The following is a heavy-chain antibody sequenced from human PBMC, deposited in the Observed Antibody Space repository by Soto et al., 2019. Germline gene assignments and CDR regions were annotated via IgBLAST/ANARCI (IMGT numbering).Heavy chain of an antibody. Sequence: SETLSLTCAVYCGSFRGYYWSWIRQPPGKGLEWIGEINDSGSTNYNPSLKSRVTISVDTSKNQFSLKLSSVTAADTAVYYCARRITMVRGVVGMDVWGQGTTVTVSS. J-gene: IGHJ6*02. CDR2: INDSGST. CDR3: ARRITMVRGVVGMDV. CDR1: CGSFRGYY. D-gene: IGHD3-10*01. V-gene: IGHV4-34*01.